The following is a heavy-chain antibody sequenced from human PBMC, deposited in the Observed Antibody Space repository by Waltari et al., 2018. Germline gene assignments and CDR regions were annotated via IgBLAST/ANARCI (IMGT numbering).Heavy chain of an antibody. CDR2: INHSGSA. V-gene: IGHV4-34*01. CDR3: ARALGFSSSSGRIDS. Sequence: VQLQQGGAGLLKPSETLSLPCAFYGGSFRGSSWRWIRQPPGKGLEWIGEINHSGSANYSPSLKSRVTISVDTSKNQFSLKLSSVTAADTAVYYCARALGFSSSSGRIDSWGQGTLVTVSS. D-gene: IGHD6-6*01. CDR1: GGSFRGSS. J-gene: IGHJ4*02.